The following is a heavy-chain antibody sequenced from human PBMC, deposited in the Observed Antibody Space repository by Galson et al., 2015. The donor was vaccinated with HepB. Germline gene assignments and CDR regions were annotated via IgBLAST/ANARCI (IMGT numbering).Heavy chain of an antibody. Sequence: SLRLSCAASGFTFSSYCMNWVRQAPGKGLEWVSYISSSSSTIYYADSVKGRFTISRDNAKNSLYLQMNSLRVEDTAVYYCARGIVGATDYWGQGTLVTVSS. D-gene: IGHD1-26*01. V-gene: IGHV3-48*01. CDR1: GFTFSSYC. CDR2: ISSSSSTI. CDR3: ARGIVGATDY. J-gene: IGHJ4*02.